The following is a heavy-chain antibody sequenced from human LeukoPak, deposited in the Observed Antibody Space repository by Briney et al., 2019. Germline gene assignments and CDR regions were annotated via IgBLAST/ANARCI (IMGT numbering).Heavy chain of an antibody. V-gene: IGHV3-23*01. CDR1: GFTFSNYA. J-gene: IGHJ3*02. CDR3: AKDTYISSRGAFDI. CDR2: IYGSGGRT. Sequence: PGGSLRLSCAASGFTFSNYAMSWVRQAPGKGLEWVSSIYGSGGRTYYVDSVKGRFTISRDNSKNTLYLQMNSLRAEDTALLYCAKDTYISSRGAFDIWGQGTMVTVSS. D-gene: IGHD6-13*01.